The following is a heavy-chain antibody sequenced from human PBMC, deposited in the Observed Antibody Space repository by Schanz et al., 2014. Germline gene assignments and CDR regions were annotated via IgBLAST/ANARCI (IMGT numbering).Heavy chain of an antibody. CDR2: IKSKTDGGTR. D-gene: IGHD2-8*02. Sequence: EVQLVESGGGLVKPGGSLRLSCATSGFTLNNAWMNWVRQAPGKGLQWVARIKSKTDGGTRDYAAPVKGRFTISADDSKNTVYLQMNSLQTEDTAVYCCTASWWVEGAPSATLYDMDVWGQGTTVTVSS. V-gene: IGHV3-15*01. J-gene: IGHJ6*02. CDR1: GFTLNNAW. CDR3: TASWWVEGAPSATLYDMDV.